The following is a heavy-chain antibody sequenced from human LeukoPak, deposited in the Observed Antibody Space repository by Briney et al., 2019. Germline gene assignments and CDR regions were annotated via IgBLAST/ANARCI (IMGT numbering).Heavy chain of an antibody. CDR1: GGSSSGYY. CDR2: INHSGST. D-gene: IGHD6-13*01. V-gene: IGHV4-34*01. CDR3: ARETTPIATTYYGMDV. Sequence: SETLSLTCAVYGGSSSGYYWSWIRQPPGKGLEWIGEINHSGSTNYNPSLKSRVTISVDTSKNQFSLKLSSVTAADTAVYYCARETTPIATTYYGMDVWGQGTTVTVSS. J-gene: IGHJ6*02.